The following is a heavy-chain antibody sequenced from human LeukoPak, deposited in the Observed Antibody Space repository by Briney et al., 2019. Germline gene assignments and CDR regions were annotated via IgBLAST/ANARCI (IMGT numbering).Heavy chain of an antibody. CDR1: GFTFSNAW. Sequence: GGSLRLSCEASGFTFSNAWMYWVRQVPGKGLEWVSAISGSGGSTYYADSVKGRFTISRDNSKNTLYLQMNSLRAEDTAVYYCAKDPSIQTYYYDSSGYSPFDYWGQGTLVTVSS. V-gene: IGHV3-23*01. CDR3: AKDPSIQTYYYDSSGYSPFDY. D-gene: IGHD3-22*01. CDR2: ISGSGGST. J-gene: IGHJ4*02.